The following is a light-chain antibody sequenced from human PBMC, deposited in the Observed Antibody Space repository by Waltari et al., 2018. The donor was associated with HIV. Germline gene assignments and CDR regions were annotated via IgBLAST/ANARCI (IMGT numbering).Light chain of an antibody. J-gene: IGLJ1*01. Sequence: GSYNYVSWYQQHPGKAPKLMIYDVSNRPSGVSNRFSGSKSGNTASLTISGLQADDEADYYCSSYTGSSTLGVFGTGTKVTVL. CDR1: GSYNY. V-gene: IGLV2-14*03. CDR3: SSYTGSSTLGV. CDR2: DVS.